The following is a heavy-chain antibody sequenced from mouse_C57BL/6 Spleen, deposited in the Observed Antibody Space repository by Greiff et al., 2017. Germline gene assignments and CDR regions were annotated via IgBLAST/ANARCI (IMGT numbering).Heavy chain of an antibody. J-gene: IGHJ3*01. CDR2: ISDGGSYT. D-gene: IGHD2-12*01. Sequence: EVQRVESGGGLVKPGGSLKLSCAASGFTFSSYAMSWVRQTPEKRLEWVATISDGGSYTYYPDNVKGRFTISRDNAKNNLYLQLSHLKSEDTAMYYCAIDGSSSYPFAYWGQGTLVTVSA. V-gene: IGHV5-4*01. CDR3: AIDGSSSYPFAY. CDR1: GFTFSSYA.